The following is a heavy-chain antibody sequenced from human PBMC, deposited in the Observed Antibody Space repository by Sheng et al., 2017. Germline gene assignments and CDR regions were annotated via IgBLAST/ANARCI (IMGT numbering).Heavy chain of an antibody. CDR3: AKPLLYTSSRHGYDY. J-gene: IGHJ4*02. D-gene: IGHD2-2*02. Sequence: EVQLLESGGGLVQPWGGPLRLSCTASGFTFSDYGMMWVRQAPGKGLEWVSSIPNHGGGASYADSVKGRFTISRDNFKNTLSLEMNSLRIDDTAVYYCAKPLLYTSSRHGYDYWGQGTLVTVSS. V-gene: IGHV3-23*01. CDR1: GFTFSDYG. CDR2: IPNHGGGA.